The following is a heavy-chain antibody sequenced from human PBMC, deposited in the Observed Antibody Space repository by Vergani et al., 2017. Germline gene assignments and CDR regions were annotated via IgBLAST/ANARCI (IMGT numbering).Heavy chain of an antibody. CDR3: ARGPGYYDSSGYYYPGRSPFGY. CDR2: INHSGST. Sequence: QVQLQQWGAGLLKPSETLSLTCAVYGGSFSGDYWSWIRQPPGKGLEWIGEINHSGSTNYNPSLKSRVTISVDTSKNQFSLKLSSVTAADTAVYYCARGPGYYDSSGYYYPGRSPFGYWGQGTLVTVSS. J-gene: IGHJ4*02. CDR1: GGSFSGDY. D-gene: IGHD3-22*01. V-gene: IGHV4-34*01.